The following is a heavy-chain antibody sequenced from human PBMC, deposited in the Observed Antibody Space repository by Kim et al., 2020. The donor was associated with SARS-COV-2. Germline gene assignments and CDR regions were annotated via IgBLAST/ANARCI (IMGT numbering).Heavy chain of an antibody. CDR1: GFSFSTYG. Sequence: GGSLRLSCAASGFSFSTYGMHWVRQAPGKGLEWVALISYDGNNEYYADSVKGRFTISRDNSKNTLYLQMNSLRGEDTAVYYCAKDHRVWIFDYWGQGTLVTVSS. CDR3: AKDHRVWIFDY. V-gene: IGHV3-30*18. J-gene: IGHJ4*02. D-gene: IGHD3-16*01. CDR2: ISYDGNNE.